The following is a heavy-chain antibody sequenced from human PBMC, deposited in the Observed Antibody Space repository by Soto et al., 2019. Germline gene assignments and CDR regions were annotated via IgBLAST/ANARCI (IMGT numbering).Heavy chain of an antibody. CDR3: ARAPPIAARLQYYYYGIDV. J-gene: IGHJ6*02. CDR1: GGTFSSYA. CDR2: IIPIFGTA. Sequence: QVQLVQSGAEVKKPGSSVKVSCKASGGTFSSYAISWVRQAPGQGLEWMGGIIPIFGTANYAQKFQGRVTITADESTSTAYMELSSMSSEDTAAYYCARAPPIAARLQYYYYGIDVWGQGTTVTVSS. D-gene: IGHD6-6*01. V-gene: IGHV1-69*01.